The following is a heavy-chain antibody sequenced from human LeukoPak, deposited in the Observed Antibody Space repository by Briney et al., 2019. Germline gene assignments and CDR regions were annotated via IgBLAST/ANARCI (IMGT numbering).Heavy chain of an antibody. CDR2: ISGSGGST. CDR3: AKESYDSSGQGAFDI. J-gene: IGHJ3*02. Sequence: GGSLRLSCTGSGFTFGDNAVNWVRQAPGKGLEWVSAISGSGGSTYYADSVKGRFTISRDNSKNTLYLQMNSLRAEDTAVYYCAKESYDSSGQGAFDIWGQGTMVTVSS. CDR1: GFTFGDNA. V-gene: IGHV3-23*01. D-gene: IGHD3-22*01.